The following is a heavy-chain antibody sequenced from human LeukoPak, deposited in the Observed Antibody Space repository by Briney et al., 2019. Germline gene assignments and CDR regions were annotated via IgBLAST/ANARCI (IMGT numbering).Heavy chain of an antibody. Sequence: ASVKVSCKASGYTFTSYDINWVRQAPGQGLEWMGIINPSGGSTSYAQKFQGRVTMTRDTSTSTVYMELSSLRSEDTAVYYCARISKRFDYWGQGTLVTVSS. J-gene: IGHJ4*02. CDR3: ARISKRFDY. V-gene: IGHV1-46*01. CDR1: GYTFTSYD. CDR2: INPSGGST. D-gene: IGHD2-2*01.